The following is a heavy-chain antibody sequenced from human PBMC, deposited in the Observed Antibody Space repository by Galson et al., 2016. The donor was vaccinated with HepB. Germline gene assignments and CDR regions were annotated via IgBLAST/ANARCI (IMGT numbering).Heavy chain of an antibody. V-gene: IGHV4-39*01. CDR3: ARQSALAFDY. CDR1: GGSIKNSRYP. J-gene: IGHJ4*02. Sequence: TLSLTCTVSGGSIKNSRYPWGWIRQPPGKGLEWIGSIYYSGSTYYSPSLKSRVTISVDTSKNQFSLKLSSVTATDTAVYYCARQSALAFDYWGQGTLVTVSS. CDR2: IYYSGST. D-gene: IGHD5-18*01.